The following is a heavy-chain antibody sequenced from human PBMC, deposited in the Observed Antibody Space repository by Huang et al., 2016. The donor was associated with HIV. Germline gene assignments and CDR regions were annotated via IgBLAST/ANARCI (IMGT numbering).Heavy chain of an antibody. V-gene: IGHV3-30*03. CDR2: RSYEGSKK. CDR1: GFIFSNYG. D-gene: IGHD6-19*01. Sequence: QVQLVESGGGVVQPGRSLRLSCAASGFIFSNYGMHWVRQAPGKGLEWVALRSYEGSKKYYTDSVKGRFSISRDNSKNTLYLQMNSLRAEDTAVYYCALKGDSSGWEYFRHWGQGTLVTVSS. CDR3: ALKGDSSGWEYFRH. J-gene: IGHJ1*01.